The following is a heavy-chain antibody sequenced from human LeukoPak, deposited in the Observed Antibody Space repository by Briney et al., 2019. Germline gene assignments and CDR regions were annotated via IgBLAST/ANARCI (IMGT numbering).Heavy chain of an antibody. J-gene: IGHJ3*02. D-gene: IGHD6-6*01. V-gene: IGHV3-9*01. CDR1: GFTFDDYG. Sequence: GGSLRLSCAASGFTFDDYGMHWVRQAPGKGLEWVSGISWNSGSIGYADSVKGRFTISRDNAKNSLYLQMNSLRAEDTALYYCAKEYSSSWDAFDIWGQGTMVTVSS. CDR2: ISWNSGSI. CDR3: AKEYSSSWDAFDI.